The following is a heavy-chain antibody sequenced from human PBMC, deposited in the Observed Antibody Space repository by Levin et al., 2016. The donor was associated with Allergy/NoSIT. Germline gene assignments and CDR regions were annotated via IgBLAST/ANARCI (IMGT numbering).Heavy chain of an antibody. V-gene: IGHV3-23*01. CDR3: AKGNSGYYYEY. J-gene: IGHJ4*02. D-gene: IGHD5-12*01. CDR1: GFAFSDYA. Sequence: GGSLRLSCTTSGFAFSDYAMTWVRQAPGKGLDWVSTISVGGDNTYYADSVKGRFSISRDDAKNMVHLQMNNLRAEDTAVYYCAKGNSGYYYEYWGQGTLVTVSS. CDR2: ISVGGDNT.